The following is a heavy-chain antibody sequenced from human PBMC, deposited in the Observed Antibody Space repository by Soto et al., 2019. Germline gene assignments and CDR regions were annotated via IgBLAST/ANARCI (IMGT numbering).Heavy chain of an antibody. J-gene: IGHJ4*02. CDR2: IWNDGIRK. V-gene: IGHV3-33*01. CDR1: GFTFSKYG. Sequence: LRLSCAASGFTFSKYGMHWVRQAPGKGLEWVALIWNDGIRKVYVDSVKGRFTISRDNSKNTLDLQMNNLRDEDTAVYYCARDDDNDANALDYWGPGTLVTVSS. CDR3: ARDDDNDANALDY.